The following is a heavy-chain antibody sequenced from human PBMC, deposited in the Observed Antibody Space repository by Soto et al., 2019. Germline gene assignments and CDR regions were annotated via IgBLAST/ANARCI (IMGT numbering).Heavy chain of an antibody. V-gene: IGHV3-73*01. Sequence: HPGGSLRLSCAAPGFTFSGSAMHWVRQASGKGLEWVGRIRSKANSYATAYAASVKGRFTISRDDSKNTAYLQMNSLKTEDTAVYYGISCSSRLNNWFAPWGQGTLVTVSS. CDR1: GFTFSGSA. D-gene: IGHD6-6*01. J-gene: IGHJ5*02. CDR3: ISCSSRLNNWFAP. CDR2: IRSKANSYAT.